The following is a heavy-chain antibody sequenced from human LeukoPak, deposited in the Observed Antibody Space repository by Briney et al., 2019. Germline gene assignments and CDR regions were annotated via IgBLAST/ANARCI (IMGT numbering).Heavy chain of an antibody. CDR2: ITSSSSYI. Sequence: GGSLRLSCAASGFTFSTYNMNWVRQAPGKGLEWVSSITSSSSYIYYADSVKGRFTISRDNAKNSLYLQMNSLRAEDTAVYYCARGARIVGATSAAFDIWGQGTMVTVSS. CDR1: GFTFSTYN. V-gene: IGHV3-21*01. CDR3: ARGARIVGATSAAFDI. D-gene: IGHD1-26*01. J-gene: IGHJ3*02.